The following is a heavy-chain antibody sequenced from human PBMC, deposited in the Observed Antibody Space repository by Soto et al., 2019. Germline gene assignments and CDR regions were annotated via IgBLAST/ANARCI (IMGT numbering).Heavy chain of an antibody. J-gene: IGHJ4*02. V-gene: IGHV3-23*01. CDR1: GFTFNNYA. Sequence: GGSLRLSCAASGFTFNNYAMSWVRQAPGRGLEWVSGISDSGGGTYYADSVKGRFTISRDNSKNTLYLQMNSLRAEDTAVYYWEKETAMLGETCFDYWGKGNLVTVSS. D-gene: IGHD1-26*01. CDR2: ISDSGGGT. CDR3: EKETAMLGETCFDY.